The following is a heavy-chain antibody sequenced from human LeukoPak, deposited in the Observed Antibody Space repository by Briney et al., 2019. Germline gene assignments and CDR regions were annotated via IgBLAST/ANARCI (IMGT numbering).Heavy chain of an antibody. CDR3: AREAYGSGSYYPSH. D-gene: IGHD3-10*01. CDR2: ISAYNGNT. V-gene: IGHV1-18*01. Sequence: ASVKVSCKASGYTFTSYGISWVRQAPGQGLEWMGWISAYNGNTNYAQKLQGRVTMTTDTSTSTAYKELRSLRSDDTAVYYCAREAYGSGSYYPSHWGQGTLVTVSS. J-gene: IGHJ4*02. CDR1: GYTFTSYG.